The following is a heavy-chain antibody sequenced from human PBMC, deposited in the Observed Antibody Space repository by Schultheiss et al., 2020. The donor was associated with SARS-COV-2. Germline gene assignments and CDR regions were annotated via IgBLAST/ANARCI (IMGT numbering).Heavy chain of an antibody. Sequence: GESLKISCAASGFTFSSYAMHWVRQAPGKGLEWVAVIWYDGSNKYYADSVKGRFTISRDNAKNSLYLQMNSLRAEDTAVYYCARGGGGNSVAPFDLWGRGTLVTVSS. V-gene: IGHV3-30*07. CDR3: ARGGGGNSVAPFDL. D-gene: IGHD4-23*01. CDR1: GFTFSSYA. J-gene: IGHJ2*01. CDR2: IWYDGSNK.